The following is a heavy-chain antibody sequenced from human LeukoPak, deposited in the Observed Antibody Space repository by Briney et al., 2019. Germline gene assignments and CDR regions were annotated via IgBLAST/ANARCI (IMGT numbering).Heavy chain of an antibody. CDR3: TTIRPDY. CDR1: GFTFSSYW. Sequence: PGGSLRLSCAASGFTFSSYWMHWVRQAPGKGLVWVSRIKSDVSSTDYADSVKGRFTISRDNAKNTLYLQMNSLRPEDTAAYYCTTIRPDYWGQGTQVTVSS. J-gene: IGHJ4*02. D-gene: IGHD1-26*01. V-gene: IGHV3-74*01. CDR2: IKSDVSST.